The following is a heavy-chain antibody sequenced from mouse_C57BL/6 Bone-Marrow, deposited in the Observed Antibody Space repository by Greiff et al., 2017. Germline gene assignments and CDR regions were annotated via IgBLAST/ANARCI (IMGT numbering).Heavy chain of an antibody. V-gene: IGHV5-4*01. CDR2: ISDGGSYT. D-gene: IGHD1-1*01. J-gene: IGHJ1*03. CDR3: ARDQGYYGSSLGWYFDV. CDR1: GFTFSSYA. Sequence: EVKVVESGGGLVKPGGSLKLSCAASGFTFSSYAMSWVRQTPEKRLEWVATISDGGSYTYYPDNVKGRFTISRDNAKKNLYLQMSHLKSEDTAMYYCARDQGYYGSSLGWYFDVWGTGTTVTVSS.